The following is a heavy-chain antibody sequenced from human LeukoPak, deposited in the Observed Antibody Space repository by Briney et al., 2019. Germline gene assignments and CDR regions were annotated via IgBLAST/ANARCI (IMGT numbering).Heavy chain of an antibody. CDR2: IYTSGST. Sequence: SQTLSLTCTVSGGSISSGSYYWSWIRQPAGKGLEWIGRIYTSGSTNYNPSLKSRVTISVDTSKNQFSLKLSSVTAADTAVYYCARGPTYQPIDYWGQGTLVTVSS. CDR3: ARGPTYQPIDY. V-gene: IGHV4-61*02. CDR1: GGSISSGSYY. J-gene: IGHJ4*02. D-gene: IGHD2-2*01.